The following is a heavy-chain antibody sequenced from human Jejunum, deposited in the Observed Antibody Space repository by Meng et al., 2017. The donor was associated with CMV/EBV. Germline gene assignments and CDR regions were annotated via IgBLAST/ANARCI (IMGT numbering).Heavy chain of an antibody. CDR2: ITPFHGST. V-gene: IGHV1-69*05. Sequence: YVITWVRQAPGQGLEWMGGITPFHGSTDYAQRFQGRVTVSTTQSRSTVYMDLRSLTPGDTAVYYCVREAWTPRSGRLYYFDLWGQGTPVTVSS. J-gene: IGHJ4*02. CDR1: YV. CDR3: VREAWTPRSGRLYYFDL. D-gene: IGHD3/OR15-3a*01.